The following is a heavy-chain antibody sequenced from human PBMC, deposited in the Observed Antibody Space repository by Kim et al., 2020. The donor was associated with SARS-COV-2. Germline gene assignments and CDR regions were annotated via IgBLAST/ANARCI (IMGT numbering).Heavy chain of an antibody. Sequence: SQTLSLTCAISGDSVSSNSAAWNWIRQSPSRGLEWLGRTYYRSKWSNDYAVSVKSRITINPDTSKNQFSLQLKSVTPKETAVYYCARDQGDGSGSKYGDYYLDYWGQGTLVTVSS. CDR3: ARDQGDGSGSKYGDYYLDY. CDR1: GDSVSSNSAA. CDR2: TYYRSKWSN. D-gene: IGHD3-10*01. J-gene: IGHJ4*02. V-gene: IGHV6-1*01.